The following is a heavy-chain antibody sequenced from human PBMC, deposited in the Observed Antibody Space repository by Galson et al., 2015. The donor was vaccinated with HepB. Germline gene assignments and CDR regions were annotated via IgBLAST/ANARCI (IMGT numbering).Heavy chain of an antibody. J-gene: IGHJ4*02. V-gene: IGHV3-53*04. CDR3: ARVWGDLAGDYFDY. CDR2: IYSGGST. CDR1: GFTVSSNY. D-gene: IGHD3-16*01. Sequence: SLRLSCAASGFTVSSNYMSWVRQAPGKGLEWVSVIYSGGSTYYADSVKGRFTISRHNSKNTLYLQMNSLRAEDTAVYYCARVWGDLAGDYFDYWGQGTLVTVSS.